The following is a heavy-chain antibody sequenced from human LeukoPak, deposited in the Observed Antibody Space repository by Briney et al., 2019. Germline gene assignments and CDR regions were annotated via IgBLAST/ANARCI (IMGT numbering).Heavy chain of an antibody. CDR3: AELGITMIGGV. J-gene: IGHJ6*04. D-gene: IGHD3-10*02. CDR2: ISGRDGKT. V-gene: IGHV3-23*01. CDR1: GFTFSDYY. Sequence: SGGSLRLSCAASGFTFSDYYMSWIRQAPGKGLEWVSTISGRDGKTYYADSVKGRFTVSRDNSKTTLYLQMNSLRAEDTAVYYCAELGITMIGGVWGKGATVTISS.